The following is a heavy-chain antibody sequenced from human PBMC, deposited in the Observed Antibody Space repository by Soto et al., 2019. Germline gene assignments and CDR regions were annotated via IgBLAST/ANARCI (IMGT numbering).Heavy chain of an antibody. CDR1: GFIFSSYD. D-gene: IGHD6-25*01. CDR2: ITTSSSYI. V-gene: IGHV3-21*01. CDR3: AREAPYSSAWPRDDAFDI. J-gene: IGHJ3*02. Sequence: GSLRLSCAASGFIFSSYDMNWVRQAPGTGLEWVSSITTSSSYIYYADSVKGRFTISRDNAKNSLYLQMNSLRAEDTAVYYCAREAPYSSAWPRDDAFDIWGQGTVVTVSS.